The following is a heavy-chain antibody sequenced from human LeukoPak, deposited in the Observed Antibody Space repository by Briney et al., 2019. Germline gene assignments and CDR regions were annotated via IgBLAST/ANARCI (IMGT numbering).Heavy chain of an antibody. CDR3: ARVGWHDGSDY. J-gene: IGHJ4*02. CDR2: INEDGSAE. V-gene: IGHV3-7*05. D-gene: IGHD3-10*01. Sequence: VGALRLSCAPSGFTFSSVSMSSGCQTPRARLQWLANINEDGSAEDYVASVEGRFTISRDNAKNSVNLQMNSLRVDDTAVYSCARVGWHDGSDYWGPGTLVTVSS. CDR1: GFTFSSVS.